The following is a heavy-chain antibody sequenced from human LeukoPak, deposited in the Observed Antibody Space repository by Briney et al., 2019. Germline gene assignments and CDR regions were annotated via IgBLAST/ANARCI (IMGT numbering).Heavy chain of an antibody. CDR2: TNDSGGST. D-gene: IGHD3-10*01. CDR3: ANLGGFGELYNYYYYGMDV. Sequence: PGGSLRLSCAASGFTFSSYAMIWVRQAPGKGLEWVSGTNDSGGSTYYADSVKGRFTISRDNSKNTLYLQMNSLGAEDTAVYYCANLGGFGELYNYYYYGMDVWGQGTTVTVSS. CDR1: GFTFSSYA. V-gene: IGHV3-23*01. J-gene: IGHJ6*02.